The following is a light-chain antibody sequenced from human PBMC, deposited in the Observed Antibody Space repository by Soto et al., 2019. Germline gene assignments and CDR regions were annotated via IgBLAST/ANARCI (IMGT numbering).Light chain of an antibody. CDR3: QQYNCV. J-gene: IGKJ2*01. CDR1: QNINRW. Sequence: DMQMTQSPSTLSASVGDRVTITCRASQNINRWLAWYQQRPGKAPNLLIYDASTLESGVPSRFSGSGSGTAFTLTIRDLQPDDSATYYCQQYNCVFGQGTKLEIK. CDR2: DAS. V-gene: IGKV1-5*01.